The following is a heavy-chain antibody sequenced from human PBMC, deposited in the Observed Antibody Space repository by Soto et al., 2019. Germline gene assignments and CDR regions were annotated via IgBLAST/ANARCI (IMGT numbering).Heavy chain of an antibody. J-gene: IGHJ6*03. CDR3: ARDRNSYMDV. CDR1: GGSISSYY. V-gene: IGHV4-59*13. CDR2: IYYSGST. Sequence: SETLSLTCTVSGGSISSYYWSWIRQPPGKGLEWIGYIYYSGSTNYNPSLKSRVTISVDTSKNQFSLKLSSVTAADTAVYYCARDRNSYMDVWGKGTTVTVSS.